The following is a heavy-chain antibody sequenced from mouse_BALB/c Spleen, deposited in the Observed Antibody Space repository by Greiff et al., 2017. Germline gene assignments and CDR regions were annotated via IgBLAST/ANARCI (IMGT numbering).Heavy chain of an antibody. CDR2: ISYSGST. J-gene: IGHJ3*01. D-gene: IGHD2-1*01. CDR1: GYSITSDYA. V-gene: IGHV3-2*02. Sequence: EVKLLESGPGLVKPSQSLSLTCTVTGYSITSDYAWNWIRQFPGNKLEWMGYISYSGSTSYNPSLKSRISITRDTSKNQFFLQLNSVTTEDTATYYCARSGGNYGAYWGQGTLVTVSA. CDR3: ARSGGNYGAY.